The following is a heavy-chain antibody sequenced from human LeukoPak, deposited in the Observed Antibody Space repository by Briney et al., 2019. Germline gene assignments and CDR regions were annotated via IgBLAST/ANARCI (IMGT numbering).Heavy chain of an antibody. CDR3: ATELWFGDMDV. D-gene: IGHD3-10*01. Sequence: PGGSLRLSCAASGFTFSSYWMHWVRQAPGKGLVWVSRINSDGSSTSYADSVKGLFTISRDNAKNTLYLQMNSLRAEDTAVYYCATELWFGDMDVWGKGTTVTISS. CDR2: INSDGSST. J-gene: IGHJ6*03. CDR1: GFTFSSYW. V-gene: IGHV3-74*01.